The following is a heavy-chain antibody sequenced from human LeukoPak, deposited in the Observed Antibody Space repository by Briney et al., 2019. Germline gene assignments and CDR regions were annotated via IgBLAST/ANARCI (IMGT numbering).Heavy chain of an antibody. D-gene: IGHD6-19*01. CDR2: INHSGST. J-gene: IGHJ4*02. CDR3: ATGGWRSNRFDY. CDR1: GGSFSGYY. V-gene: IGHV4-34*01. Sequence: SETLSLTCAVYGGSFSGYYWSWIRQPPGKGLEWIGEINHSGSTNYNPSLKSRVTISVDTSKNQFPLKLSSVTAADTAVYYCATGGWRSNRFDYWGQGTLVTVSS.